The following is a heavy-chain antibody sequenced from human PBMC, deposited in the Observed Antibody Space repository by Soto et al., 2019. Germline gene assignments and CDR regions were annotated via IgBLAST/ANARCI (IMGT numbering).Heavy chain of an antibody. D-gene: IGHD2-21*01. CDR1: GGSVSSGSHY. V-gene: IGHV4-61*03. J-gene: IGHJ6*01. CDR2: IFYSGST. CDR3: ARDFCGGECSDDXYXXAXDX. Sequence: SETLSLTCTVSGGSVSSGSHYWSWIRQPPGKGLEWIGQIFYSGSTNYNPSLQSRVTISVDTSKNHFSLELISVTAADTAVYFCARDFCGGECSDDXYXXAXDXWXXGTTVTVSS.